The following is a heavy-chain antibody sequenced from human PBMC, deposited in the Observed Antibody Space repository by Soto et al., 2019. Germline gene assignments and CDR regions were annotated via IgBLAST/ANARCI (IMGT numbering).Heavy chain of an antibody. J-gene: IGHJ4*02. D-gene: IGHD3-22*01. V-gene: IGHV1-2*04. CDR3: AREGAPIYYDSSGYYSVWENFDY. CDR2: INPNSGGT. CDR1: GYTFTGYY. Sequence: GASVKVSCKASGYTFTGYYMHWVRQAPGQGLEWMGWINPNSGGTNYAQKFQGWVTMTRDTSISTAYMELSRLRSDDTAVYYCAREGAPIYYDSSGYYSVWENFDYWGQGTLVTVSS.